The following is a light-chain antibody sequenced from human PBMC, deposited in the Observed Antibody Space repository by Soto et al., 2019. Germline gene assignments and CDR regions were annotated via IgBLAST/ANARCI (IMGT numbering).Light chain of an antibody. Sequence: DIQMAQSPSTLSGSVGDRVTITCRASQTISSWLAWYQQKPGKAPNLLIYKASRLETGVPSRFSGSGSGTDFTLSISSLQPEDFATYYCQQANSFPLTFGGGTKVDIK. CDR2: KAS. CDR1: QTISSW. J-gene: IGKJ4*01. V-gene: IGKV1-5*03. CDR3: QQANSFPLT.